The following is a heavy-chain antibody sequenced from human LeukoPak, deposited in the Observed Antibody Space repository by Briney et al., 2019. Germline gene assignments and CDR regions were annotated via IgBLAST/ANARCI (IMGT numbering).Heavy chain of an antibody. CDR1: GFTFSSYA. Sequence: GGSLRLSCAASGFTFSSYAMHWVRQAPGKGLEWVAVISYDGSNKYYADSVKGRFTISRDNSKNTLYLQMNSLRAEDTAVYYCARDWYSSSWYIKDYWGQGTLVTVSS. V-gene: IGHV3-30*04. CDR2: ISYDGSNK. D-gene: IGHD6-13*01. CDR3: ARDWYSSSWYIKDY. J-gene: IGHJ4*02.